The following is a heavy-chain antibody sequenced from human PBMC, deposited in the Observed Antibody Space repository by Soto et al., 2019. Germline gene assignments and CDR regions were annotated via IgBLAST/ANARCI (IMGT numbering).Heavy chain of an antibody. Sequence: GKGLEWVSAISGSGGSTYYADSVKGRFTISRDNSKNTLYLQMNSLRAEDTAVYYCVKHKNVLEYSTRYDYWGQRALVTSAS. D-gene: IGHD2-2*01. CDR2: ISGSGGST. J-gene: IGHJ4*02. V-gene: IGHV3-23*01. CDR3: VKHKNVLEYSTRYDY.